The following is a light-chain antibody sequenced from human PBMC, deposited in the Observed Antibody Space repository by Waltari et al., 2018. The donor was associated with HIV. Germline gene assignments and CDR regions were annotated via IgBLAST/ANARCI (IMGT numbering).Light chain of an antibody. CDR1: SGDVGSYNL. Sequence: QSALTQPASVSGSPGQSITISCPGSSGDVGSYNLVSWYQLLPGKVPKLLIYEVSKRPSGVSNRFSGSKSDTTASLTISGLQADDEADYYCSSYAGSHTLIFGGGTKLTVL. CDR3: SSYAGSHTLI. CDR2: EVS. J-gene: IGLJ2*01. V-gene: IGLV2-23*02.